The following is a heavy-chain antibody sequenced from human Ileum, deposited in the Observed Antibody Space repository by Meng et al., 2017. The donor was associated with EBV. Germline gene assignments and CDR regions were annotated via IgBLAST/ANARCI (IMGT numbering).Heavy chain of an antibody. Sequence: QVPQQGSGPGRGMPSETLSPPCSLSGGSISRSDWWSWVRQPPGKGLEWIGETSHGGSTNYSPSLKSRVTISLDKSKNQLSLKLNSVTAADTAVYYCASSDYYRSDYWGQGTLVTVSS. CDR2: TSHGGST. J-gene: IGHJ4*02. CDR1: GGSISRSDW. D-gene: IGHD3-22*01. CDR3: ASSDYYRSDY. V-gene: IGHV4-4*02.